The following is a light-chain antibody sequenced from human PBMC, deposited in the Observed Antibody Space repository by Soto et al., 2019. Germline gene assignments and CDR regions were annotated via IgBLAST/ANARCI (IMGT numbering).Light chain of an antibody. J-gene: IGKJ4*01. CDR2: AAS. V-gene: IGKV1D-12*01. CDR3: QQANSIPLT. CDR1: QDISSW. Sequence: DIQMTQSPSSVSASVGDRVTITCRASQDISSWLAWYQQKPGKAPKLLIYAASSLQSGVPSRFSGSGSGTDFTLTISSLQSEDFSTYYCQQANSIPLTFGGGTKVDI.